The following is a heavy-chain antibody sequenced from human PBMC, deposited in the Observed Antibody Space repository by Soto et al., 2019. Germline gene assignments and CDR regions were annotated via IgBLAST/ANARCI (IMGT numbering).Heavy chain of an antibody. Sequence: SETLSLTCTVSGGSISSSSYYWGWIRQPPGTGLEWIGSIYYSGSTYYNPSLKSRVTMSVDTSKYHFSLKLSSVTAADPAVYCCARQAAADPVRNWLETWGEGTLVTIFS. D-gene: IGHD6-13*01. CDR1: GGSISSSSYY. CDR3: ARQAAADPVRNWLET. V-gene: IGHV4-39*01. CDR2: IYYSGST. J-gene: IGHJ5*02.